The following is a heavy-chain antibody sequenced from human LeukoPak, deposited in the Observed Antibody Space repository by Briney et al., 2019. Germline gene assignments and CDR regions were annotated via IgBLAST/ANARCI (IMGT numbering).Heavy chain of an antibody. CDR3: AKCGPDYGSGRTKLDY. V-gene: IGHV3-30*02. CDR2: IRYDGSNK. Sequence: GGSLRLSCAASGFTFSSYGMHWVRQAPGKGLEWVAFIRYDGSNKYYADSVKGRFTISRDNSKNTLYLQMNSLRAEDTAVYYCAKCGPDYGSGRTKLDYWGQGTLVTVSS. D-gene: IGHD3-10*01. CDR1: GFTFSSYG. J-gene: IGHJ4*02.